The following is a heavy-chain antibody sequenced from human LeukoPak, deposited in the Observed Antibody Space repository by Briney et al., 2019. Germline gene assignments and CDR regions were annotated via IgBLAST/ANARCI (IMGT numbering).Heavy chain of an antibody. CDR2: IYYSGST. D-gene: IGHD2-21*02. CDR3: ARHDCGGGCFSRPNYYFDS. CDR1: GFTFSSYA. V-gene: IGHV4-39*01. J-gene: IGHJ4*02. Sequence: PGRSLRLSCAASGFTFSSYAMHWIRQAPGKGLEWIGSIYYSGSTYYDPSLKSRITISVDTSKNQFSLQLRSVTAADTAVYYCARHDCGGGCFSRPNYYFDSWGQGTLVTVSS.